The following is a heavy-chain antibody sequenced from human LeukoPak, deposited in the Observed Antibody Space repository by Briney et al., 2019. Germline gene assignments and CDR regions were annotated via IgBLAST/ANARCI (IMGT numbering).Heavy chain of an antibody. CDR3: ARGRYYGPYWFDP. Sequence: SETLSLTCTVSGGSISSYYWSWIRQPPGKGLEWIGYIYYSGSTNYNPPLKSRVSISVDTSKNQFSLKLSSVTAADRAVYYCARGRYYGPYWFDPWGQGTLVTVSS. V-gene: IGHV4-59*01. CDR1: GGSISSYY. J-gene: IGHJ5*02. D-gene: IGHD3-10*01. CDR2: IYYSGST.